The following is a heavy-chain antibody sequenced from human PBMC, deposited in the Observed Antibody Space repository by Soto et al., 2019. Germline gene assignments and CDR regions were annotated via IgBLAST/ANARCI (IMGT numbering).Heavy chain of an antibody. Sequence: QVQLQESGPGLVKPSETLSLTCTVSGGSVNSGAYSWSWIRQPPGKGLQWIAYISYNGNTRDNPSLNDQVTSSVDTSKNQFSLDLSSVTAADTAVYYCARELAPAVLCLSYFDSWGQGTLVTVSS. J-gene: IGHJ4*02. V-gene: IGHV4-61*08. CDR3: ARELAPAVLCLSYFDS. CDR2: ISYNGNT. CDR1: GGSVNSGAYS. D-gene: IGHD2-2*01.